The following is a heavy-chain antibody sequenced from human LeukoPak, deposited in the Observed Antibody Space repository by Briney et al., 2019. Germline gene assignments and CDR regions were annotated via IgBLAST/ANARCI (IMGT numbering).Heavy chain of an antibody. CDR3: AREVASAAIPDY. V-gene: IGHV3-48*04. CDR1: GFTFSSYS. D-gene: IGHD2-2*02. CDR2: ISSSGSTI. J-gene: IGHJ4*02. Sequence: GGSLRLSCAASGFTFSSYSMNWVRQAPGKGLEWVSYISSSGSTIYYADSVKGRFTISRDNAKRSLYLQMNSLRAEDTAVYYCAREVASAAIPDYWGQGTLVTVSS.